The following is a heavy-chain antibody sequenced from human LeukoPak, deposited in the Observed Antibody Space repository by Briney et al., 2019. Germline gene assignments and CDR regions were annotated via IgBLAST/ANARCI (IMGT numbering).Heavy chain of an antibody. D-gene: IGHD5-18*01. V-gene: IGHV3-53*01. CDR1: GGSISSGSYY. CDR2: IFPSGGEI. Sequence: ETLSLTCTVSGGSISSGSYYWGWIRQPPGKGLEWVSSIFPSGGEIHYADSVRGRFTISRDNSKSILSLQMNSLRAEDTAIYYCATYRQVLLPFESWGQGTLVTVSS. J-gene: IGHJ4*02. CDR3: ATYRQVLLPFES.